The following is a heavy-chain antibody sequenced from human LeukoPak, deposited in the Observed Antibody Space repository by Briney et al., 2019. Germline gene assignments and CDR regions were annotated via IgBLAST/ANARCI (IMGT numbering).Heavy chain of an antibody. Sequence: SETLPLTCTVSGGSVSSGSYYWSWIRQPPGKGLEWIGYINYSGSTNYNPSLKSRVTISEDTSKNQFTLRLRSVTAADTAVYYCARAGGSYYDYWGQGTLVTVSS. CDR3: ARAGGSYYDY. V-gene: IGHV4-61*01. CDR1: GGSVSSGSYY. D-gene: IGHD1-26*01. J-gene: IGHJ4*02. CDR2: INYSGST.